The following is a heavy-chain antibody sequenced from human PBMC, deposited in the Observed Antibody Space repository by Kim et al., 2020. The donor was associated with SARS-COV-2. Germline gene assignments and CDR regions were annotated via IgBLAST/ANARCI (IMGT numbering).Heavy chain of an antibody. CDR3: ARDRDILTGYYQDPYNWFDP. V-gene: IGHV3-21*01. D-gene: IGHD3-9*01. CDR1: GFTFSSYS. Sequence: GGSLRLSCAASGFTFSSYSMNWVRQAPGKGLEWVSSISSSSSYIYYADSVKGRFTISRDNAKNSLYLQMNSLRAEDTAVYYCARDRDILTGYYQDPYNWFDPWGQGTLVTVSS. J-gene: IGHJ5*02. CDR2: ISSSSSYI.